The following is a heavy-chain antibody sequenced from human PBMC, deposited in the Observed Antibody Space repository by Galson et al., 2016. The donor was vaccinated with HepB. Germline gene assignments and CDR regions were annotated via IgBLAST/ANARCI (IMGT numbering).Heavy chain of an antibody. CDR1: GYTFNTYG. V-gene: IGHV1-3*04. J-gene: IGHJ4*02. D-gene: IGHD6-13*01. CDR3: ARDLGSSWYPGPY. Sequence: SVKVSCKASGYTFNTYGIHWVRQAPGHRLEWMGWIHIGNGNTRSSENFKGRVTITRDTSASTAYLELSSLGFEDTGVYYCARDLGSSWYPGPYWGQGTLVTVSS. CDR2: IHIGNGNT.